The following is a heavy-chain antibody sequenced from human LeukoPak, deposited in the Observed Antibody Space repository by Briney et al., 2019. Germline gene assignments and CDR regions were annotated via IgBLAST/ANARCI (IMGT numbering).Heavy chain of an antibody. J-gene: IGHJ5*02. CDR1: GGTFSGYA. CDR3: ARGYDFWSGYFDP. CDR2: IIPIFGTA. D-gene: IGHD3-3*01. V-gene: IGHV1-69*13. Sequence: SVKVSCKASGGTFSGYAISWVRQAPGQGLEWMGGIIPIFGTANYAQKFQGRVTITADESTSTAYMELSSLRSEDTAVYYCARGYDFWSGYFDPWGQGTLVTVSS.